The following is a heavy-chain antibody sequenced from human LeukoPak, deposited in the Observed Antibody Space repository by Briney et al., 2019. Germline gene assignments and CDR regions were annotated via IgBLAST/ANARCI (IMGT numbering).Heavy chain of an antibody. Sequence: GGSLRLSCAASGFTFSSYGMSWVRQAPGKGLEWVSSISSSSSYIYYADSVKGRFTISRDNAKNSLYLQMSSLRAEDTAVYYCASGVYDPLDYWGQGTLVTVSS. D-gene: IGHD5/OR15-5a*01. V-gene: IGHV3-21*01. CDR2: ISSSSSYI. CDR3: ASGVYDPLDY. J-gene: IGHJ4*02. CDR1: GFTFSSYG.